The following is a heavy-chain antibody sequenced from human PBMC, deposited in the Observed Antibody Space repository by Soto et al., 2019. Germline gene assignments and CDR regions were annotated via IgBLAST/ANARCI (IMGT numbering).Heavy chain of an antibody. CDR2: IYYSGST. CDR1: GGSISSSSYY. V-gene: IGHV4-39*01. CDR3: ARHRDYYDSSGYYYPHTFDY. D-gene: IGHD3-22*01. Sequence: PETLSLTCTVSGGSISSSSYYWGWIRQPPGKGLEWIGSIYYSGSTYYNPSLKSRVTISVDTSKNQFSLKLSSVTAADTAVYYCARHRDYYDSSGYYYPHTFDYWGQGTLVTVSS. J-gene: IGHJ4*02.